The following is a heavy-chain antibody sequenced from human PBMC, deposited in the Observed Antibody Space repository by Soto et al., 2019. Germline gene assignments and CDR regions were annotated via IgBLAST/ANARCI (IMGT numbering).Heavy chain of an antibody. CDR3: ARDGAGAYGLGWFDP. CDR1: GDSISRGGNY. D-gene: IGHD2-21*01. CDR2: IYHSGST. Sequence: HVQLQESGPGLVKPSQTLSLTCTVSGDSISRGGNYWNWIRQHPRKGLEWIGYIYHSGSTNYNPSLKSRVTISVDTSKNQLSLELSNVTAADTAVYYCARDGAGAYGLGWFDPWGQGILVNVSS. J-gene: IGHJ5*02. V-gene: IGHV4-31*03.